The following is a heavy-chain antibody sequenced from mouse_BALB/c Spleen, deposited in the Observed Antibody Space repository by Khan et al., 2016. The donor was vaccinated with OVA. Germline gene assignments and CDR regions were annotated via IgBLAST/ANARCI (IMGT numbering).Heavy chain of an antibody. V-gene: IGHV5-9-3*01. D-gene: IGHD2-1*01. CDR3: ARSPYGNFAY. Sequence: EVELVESGGGLVKPGGSLKLSCAASGFTFSTYAMSWVRQTPEKRLEWVATISSDGDYTYFPDYVTGRFTISRDNAKNTLCLQMTSLRSEDTAMYYCARSPYGNFAYWGQGTLVTVSA. CDR1: GFTFSTYA. J-gene: IGHJ3*01. CDR2: ISSDGDYT.